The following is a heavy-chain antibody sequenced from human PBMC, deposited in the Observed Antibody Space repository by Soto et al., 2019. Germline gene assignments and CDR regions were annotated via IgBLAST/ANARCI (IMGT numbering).Heavy chain of an antibody. D-gene: IGHD1-26*01. CDR1: GGSVSRGVYS. Sequence: SETLDLGCAVSGGSVSRGVYSWIWIRQPPGKGLEWIGYIYHSGITYYNPSLKSRVTISVDRSKNQFSLKLSSVTAADTAVYYCAGGTLGGAFDIWGQGTMVTVSS. CDR2: IYHSGIT. CDR3: AGGTLGGAFDI. J-gene: IGHJ3*02. V-gene: IGHV4-30-2*01.